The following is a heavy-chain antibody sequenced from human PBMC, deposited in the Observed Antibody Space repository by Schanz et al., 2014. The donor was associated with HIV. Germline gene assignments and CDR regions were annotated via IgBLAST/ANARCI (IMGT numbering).Heavy chain of an antibody. J-gene: IGHJ6*02. CDR3: ARGSGPYYYYYGMDV. D-gene: IGHD3-10*01. CDR2: IWYDGSNK. Sequence: QVQLVESGGGVVQPGRSLRLSCVVAGFTLTSYGMHWVRQAPGKGLEWVAVIWYDGSNKYYADSVKGRFTISRDNSKNTLYLQMNSLRAEDTAVYYCARGSGPYYYYYGMDVWGQGTTVTVSS. V-gene: IGHV3-33*08. CDR1: GFTLTSYG.